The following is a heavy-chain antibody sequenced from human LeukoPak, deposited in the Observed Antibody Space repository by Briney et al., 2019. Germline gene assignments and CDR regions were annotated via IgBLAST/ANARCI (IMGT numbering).Heavy chain of an antibody. D-gene: IGHD3-16*01. CDR3: ARGSLGDPFTDDAFDI. J-gene: IGHJ3*02. Sequence: SETLSLTCTVSGGSISSYYWNWIRQPPGKGLEWIGYIYYSGSTNYNPSLKSRVTISVDTSKNQFSLKLSSVTAADTAVYYCARGSLGDPFTDDAFDIWGQGTMVTVSS. CDR2: IYYSGST. V-gene: IGHV4-59*12. CDR1: GGSISSYY.